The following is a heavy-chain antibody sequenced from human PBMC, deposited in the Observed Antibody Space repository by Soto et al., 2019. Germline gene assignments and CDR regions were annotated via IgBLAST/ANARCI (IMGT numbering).Heavy chain of an antibody. Sequence: QVQLVQSGAEVKKPGSSVKVSCKASGGTFSSYAISWVRQAPGQGLEWVGGIIPIFGTANYAQKFQGRVTITADESTSTAYMELGSLRAEDTAVYYCAREDGGVVTAPQGYNCDLWGRGTLVTVSS. CDR3: AREDGGVVTAPQGYNCDL. J-gene: IGHJ2*01. CDR1: GGTFSSYA. V-gene: IGHV1-69*01. CDR2: IIPIFGTA. D-gene: IGHD2-21*02.